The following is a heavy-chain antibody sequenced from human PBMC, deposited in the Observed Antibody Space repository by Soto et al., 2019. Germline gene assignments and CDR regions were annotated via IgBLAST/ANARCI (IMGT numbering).Heavy chain of an antibody. Sequence: QVQPVQSGPEVKKPGSSVKVSCKASGGTFSAYSISWVRQAPGQGLEWMGRVSPIRDVANYGQKFQGRVTSSADKSTRTVHMALRSLRSEDKAVYYCARDPYASSLRRHFDYWAQGTLVTVSS. V-gene: IGHV1-69*02. CDR1: GGTFSAYS. CDR3: ARDPYASSLRRHFDY. D-gene: IGHD2-2*01. J-gene: IGHJ4*02. CDR2: VSPIRDVA.